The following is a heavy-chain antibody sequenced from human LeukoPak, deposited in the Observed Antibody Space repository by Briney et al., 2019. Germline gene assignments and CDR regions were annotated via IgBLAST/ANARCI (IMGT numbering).Heavy chain of an antibody. V-gene: IGHV3-53*01. Sequence: PGGSLRLSCEVSGXAVSGISMAWVRQAPGKGLEWVSVIYSGGSTYYTDSVKGRFTISRDTSKNTLYLQMNSLRAEDTAVYYCAAQGVFSHGGYWGQGTLVTVSS. CDR2: IYSGGST. J-gene: IGHJ4*02. CDR3: AAQGVFSHGGY. D-gene: IGHD3-16*01. CDR1: GXAVSGIS.